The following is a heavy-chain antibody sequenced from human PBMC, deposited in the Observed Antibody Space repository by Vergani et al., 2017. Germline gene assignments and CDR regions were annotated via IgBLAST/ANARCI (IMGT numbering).Heavy chain of an antibody. J-gene: IGHJ3*02. V-gene: IGHV4-59*01. Sequence: QVQLQESGPGLVKPSETLSLTCTVSGGSISSYYWSWIRHPPGKGLEWIGYIYYSGSTNYNPSLKSRVTISVDTSKNQFSLKLSSVTAADTAVYYCARVERSGWSRGDAFDIWGQGTMVTVSS. CDR2: IYYSGST. CDR1: GGSISSYY. CDR3: ARVERSGWSRGDAFDI. D-gene: IGHD6-19*01.